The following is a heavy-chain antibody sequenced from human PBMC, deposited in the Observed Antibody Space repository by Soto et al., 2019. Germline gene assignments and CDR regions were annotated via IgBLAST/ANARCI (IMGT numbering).Heavy chain of an antibody. J-gene: IGHJ4*02. CDR3: ARDADIVALGGQYYFAY. Sequence: ASVKVSCKASGYTFTSYYMHWVRQAPGQGLEWMGIINPSGGSTSYAQKFQGRVTMTRDTSTSTVYMELSSLRSEDTAVYYCARDADIVALGGQYYFAYWGQGTLVTVSS. CDR2: INPSGGST. D-gene: IGHD5-12*01. CDR1: GYTFTSYY. V-gene: IGHV1-46*03.